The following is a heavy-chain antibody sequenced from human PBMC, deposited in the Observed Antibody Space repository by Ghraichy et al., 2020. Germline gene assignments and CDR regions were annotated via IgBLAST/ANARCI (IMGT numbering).Heavy chain of an antibody. CDR3: AKGWGKQTHYYYYYMDV. CDR1: GFTFSSYG. D-gene: IGHD3-16*01. V-gene: IGHV3-30*02. J-gene: IGHJ6*03. Sequence: GGSLRLSCAASGFTFSSYGMHWVRQAPGKGLEWVAFIRYDGSNKYYADSVKGRFTISRDNSKNTLYLQMNSLRAEDTAVYYCAKGWGKQTHYYYYYMDVWGKGTTVTVSS. CDR2: IRYDGSNK.